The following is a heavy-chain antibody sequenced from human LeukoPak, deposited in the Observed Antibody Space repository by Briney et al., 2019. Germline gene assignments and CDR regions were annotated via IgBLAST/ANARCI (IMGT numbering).Heavy chain of an antibody. V-gene: IGHV3-30-3*01. CDR1: GFTFSSYA. CDR2: KSYDESNK. CDR3: VRESGTYSYGTFDI. J-gene: IGHJ3*02. Sequence: GRSLRLSCAASGFTFSSYAMHWVRQAPGKGLEWVAVKSYDESNKYYADSVKGRFTISRDNSKNTLYLQMNSLTAEDTAVYYCVRESGTYSYGTFDIWGQGTMVTVSS. D-gene: IGHD1-26*01.